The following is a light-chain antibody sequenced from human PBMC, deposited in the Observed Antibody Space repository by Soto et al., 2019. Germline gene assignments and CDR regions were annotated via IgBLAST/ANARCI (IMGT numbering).Light chain of an antibody. CDR1: QSISIY. Sequence: DIQMTQSPSPLSASVGDRVTITCRASQSISIYLNWYQQKPGKAPKLLIYDASSLESGVPSRFSGSGSGTEFTLTISSLQPDDFATYYCQQYNSYSTFGQGTKVDIK. J-gene: IGKJ1*01. CDR3: QQYNSYST. V-gene: IGKV1-5*01. CDR2: DAS.